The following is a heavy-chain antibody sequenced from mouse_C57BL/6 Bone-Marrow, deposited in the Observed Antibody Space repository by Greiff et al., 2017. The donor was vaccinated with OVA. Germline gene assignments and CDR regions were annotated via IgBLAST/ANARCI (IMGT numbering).Heavy chain of an antibody. CDR2: IDPETGGT. CDR3: TREGNGYGAWFAY. V-gene: IGHV1-15*01. Sequence: QVQLQQSGAELVRPGASVTLSCKASGYTFTDYEMHWVKQTPVHGLEWIGAIDPETGGTAYNQKFKGKAILTADKSSSTAYLELRSLTSEASAVYYCTREGNGYGAWFAYWGQGTLVTVSA. J-gene: IGHJ3*01. CDR1: GYTFTDYE. D-gene: IGHD2-2*01.